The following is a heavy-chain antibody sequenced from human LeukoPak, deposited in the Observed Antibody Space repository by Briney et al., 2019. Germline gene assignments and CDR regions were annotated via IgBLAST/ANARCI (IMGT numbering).Heavy chain of an antibody. CDR2: ISWNGNSI. V-gene: IGHV3-9*01. Sequence: SGGSLRLSCAASGFSFDDYAMHWVRQAPGKGLEWVSAISWNGNSIVYADSVKGRFTIARDNAKNSLYLQMNSLRAEDTAVYYCAKQSGYYFGTGPFDYWGQGTPVTVFS. CDR3: AKQSGYYFGTGPFDY. CDR1: GFSFDDYA. J-gene: IGHJ4*02. D-gene: IGHD3-22*01.